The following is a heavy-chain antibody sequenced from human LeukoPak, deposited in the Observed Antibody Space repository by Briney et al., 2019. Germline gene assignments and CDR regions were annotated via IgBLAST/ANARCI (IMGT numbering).Heavy chain of an antibody. CDR1: GGSISSSSYY. V-gene: IGHV4-39*01. CDR3: ARPRNGDYVDY. D-gene: IGHD1-1*01. CDR2: IYYSGST. Sequence: PSETLSLTCTVSGGSISSSSYYWGWIRQPPGKGLEWIGSIYYSGSTYYNPSLKSRVTISVDTSKNQFSLKLSSVTAADTAVYYCARPRNGDYVDYWGQGTLVTVSS. J-gene: IGHJ4*02.